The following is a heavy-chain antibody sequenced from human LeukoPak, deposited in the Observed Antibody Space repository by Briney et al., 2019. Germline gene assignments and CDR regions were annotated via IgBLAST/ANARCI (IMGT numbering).Heavy chain of an antibody. V-gene: IGHV1-2*02. CDR3: ARDGNWNLDWFDP. J-gene: IGHJ5*02. D-gene: IGHD1-7*01. CDR1: GYTFTSYG. Sequence: ASVKVSCKASGYTFTSYGISWVRQAPGQGLEWMGWINPNSGGTNYAQKFQGRVTMTRDTSISTAYMELSRLRSDDTAVYYCARDGNWNLDWFDPWGQGTLVTVSS. CDR2: INPNSGGT.